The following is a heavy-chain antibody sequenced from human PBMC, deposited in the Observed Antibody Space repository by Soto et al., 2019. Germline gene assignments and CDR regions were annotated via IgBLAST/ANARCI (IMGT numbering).Heavy chain of an antibody. CDR3: ARGRFSRSYEPFDY. CDR1: GGSFSGYY. CDR2: INHSGST. V-gene: IGHV4-34*01. J-gene: IGHJ4*02. D-gene: IGHD1-26*01. Sequence: SETLSLTCAVYGGSFSGYYWSWIRQPPGKGLEWIGEINHSGSTNYNPSLKSRVTISVDTSKNQFSLKLSSVTAADTAVYYCARGRFSRSYEPFDYWGQGTLVTVSS.